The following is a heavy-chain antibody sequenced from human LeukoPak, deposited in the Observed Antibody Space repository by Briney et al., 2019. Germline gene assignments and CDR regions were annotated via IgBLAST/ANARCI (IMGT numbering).Heavy chain of an antibody. Sequence: GVSLRLSCAASVFTFINYAMSWVRQAPGKALEYVATIRRTRGATYYADSVKGHFHIYRDNSKNALYLEMSSLRAEETGVYYCAKNGISGIKESRFDYWGQGTMVTVSS. CDR2: IRRTRGAT. CDR3: AKNGISGIKESRFDY. J-gene: IGHJ4*02. V-gene: IGHV3-23*01. CDR1: VFTFINYA. D-gene: IGHD1-20*01.